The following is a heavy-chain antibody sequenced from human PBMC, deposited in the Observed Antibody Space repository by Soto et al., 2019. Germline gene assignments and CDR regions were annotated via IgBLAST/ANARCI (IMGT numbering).Heavy chain of an antibody. J-gene: IGHJ6*02. CDR2: IYYSGST. Sequence: SETLSLTCTVSGGSISSYYWSWIRQPPGKGLEWIGYIYYSGSTNHNPSLKSRVTISVDTSKNQFSLKLSSVTAADTAVYYCARTYYDSSVVHYGMAVWGQGTTVTVSS. D-gene: IGHD3-22*01. V-gene: IGHV4-59*01. CDR3: ARTYYDSSVVHYGMAV. CDR1: GGSISSYY.